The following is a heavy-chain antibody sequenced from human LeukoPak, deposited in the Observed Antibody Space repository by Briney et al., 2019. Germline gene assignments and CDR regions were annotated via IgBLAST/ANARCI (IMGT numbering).Heavy chain of an antibody. Sequence: PGGSLRLSCAASGLTVSSNHMGWVRQAPGKGLEWVSAIYSGDSTYYADSVKGRFTISRDDSKSALYLQMNSLRAEDTAVYYCARGLVYLTGHFDCWGQGTLVIVSS. V-gene: IGHV3-53*01. CDR2: IYSGDST. D-gene: IGHD1-1*01. CDR3: ARGLVYLTGHFDC. J-gene: IGHJ4*02. CDR1: GLTVSSNH.